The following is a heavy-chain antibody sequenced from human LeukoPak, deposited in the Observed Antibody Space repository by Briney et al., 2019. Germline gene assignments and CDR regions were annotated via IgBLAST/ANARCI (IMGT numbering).Heavy chain of an antibody. CDR3: ARDYIFAFDI. V-gene: IGHV3-48*04. D-gene: IGHD2-15*01. J-gene: IGHJ3*02. Sequence: GGSLRLSCVASGFTFSSYSMNWVRQAPGKGLEWVSFISSSSNTIYYADSVKGRFTISRDNARNSLYLQMSSLRAEDTAVYYCARDYIFAFDIWGQGTMVTVSS. CDR1: GFTFSSYS. CDR2: ISSSSNTI.